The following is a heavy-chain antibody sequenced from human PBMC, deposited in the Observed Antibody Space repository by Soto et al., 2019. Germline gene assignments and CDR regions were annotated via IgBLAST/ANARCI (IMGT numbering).Heavy chain of an antibody. CDR2: ISAYNGNT. Sequence: QVQLVQSGAEVKKPGASVKVSCKASGYTFTSYGISWVRQAPGQGLEWMGWISAYNGNTNYAQKLQGRVTMTTDTTTSKASMELRSMRSDDTAVYYCARDGVDTATGYYYGMDVWGQGTTVTVSS. CDR1: GYTFTSYG. V-gene: IGHV1-18*01. CDR3: ARDGVDTATGYYYGMDV. J-gene: IGHJ6*02. D-gene: IGHD5-18*01.